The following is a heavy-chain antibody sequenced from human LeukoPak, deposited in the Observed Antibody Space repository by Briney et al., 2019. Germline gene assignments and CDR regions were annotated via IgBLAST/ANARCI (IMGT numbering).Heavy chain of an antibody. CDR3: ARVSTYSAIDY. CDR2: INSDGSST. CDR1: GFTFSSYW. J-gene: IGHJ4*02. Sequence: GGCLRLSCAASGFTFSSYWMHWVRQAPGKGLVWVSRINSDGSSTSYADSVKGRFTISRDNAENTLYLQMNSLRAEDTAVYYCARVSTYSAIDYWGQGTLVTVSS. D-gene: IGHD1-26*01. V-gene: IGHV3-74*01.